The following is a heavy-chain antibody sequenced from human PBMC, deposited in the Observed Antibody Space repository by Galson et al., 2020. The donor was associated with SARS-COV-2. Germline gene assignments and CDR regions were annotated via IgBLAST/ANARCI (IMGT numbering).Heavy chain of an antibody. V-gene: IGHV3-30*04. D-gene: IGHD4-17*01. CDR2: ISYDGSNK. CDR3: ARDDTHDYGDYIPLDV. CDR1: GFTFSSYA. J-gene: IGHJ6*04. Sequence: SLRLSCAASGFTFSSYAMHWVRQAPGKGLEWVAVISYDGSNKYYADSVKGRFTISRDNSKNTLYLQMNSLRAEDTAVYYCARDDTHDYGDYIPLDVWGKGTTVTISS.